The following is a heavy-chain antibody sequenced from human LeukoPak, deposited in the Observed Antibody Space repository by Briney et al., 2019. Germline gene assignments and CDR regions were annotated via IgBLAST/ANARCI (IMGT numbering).Heavy chain of an antibody. Sequence: TSETLSLTCAVYGGSFSGYYWSWIRQPPGKGLEWIGEINHSGSTNYNPSLKSRVTISVDTSKNQFSLKLSSVTAADTAVYYCVDYYGSYWGQGTLVTVSS. CDR2: INHSGST. D-gene: IGHD3-10*01. J-gene: IGHJ4*02. V-gene: IGHV4-34*01. CDR3: VDYYGSY. CDR1: GGSFSGYY.